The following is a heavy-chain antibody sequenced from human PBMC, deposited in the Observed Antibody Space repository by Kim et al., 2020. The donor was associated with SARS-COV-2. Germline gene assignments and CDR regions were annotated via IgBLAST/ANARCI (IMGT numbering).Heavy chain of an antibody. V-gene: IGHV3-30*10. CDR2: NK. J-gene: IGHJ6*03. Sequence: NKFYTDSVRGRLPISRDNSKNTLSLQMDSLRLEDTAVYYCAREAFFSYMDIWGKGTTVTVSS. CDR3: AREAFFSYMDI.